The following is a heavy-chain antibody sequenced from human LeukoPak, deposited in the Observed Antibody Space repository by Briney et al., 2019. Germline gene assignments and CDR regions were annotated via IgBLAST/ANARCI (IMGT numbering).Heavy chain of an antibody. CDR3: ARDYYYDSSGYYYYFDY. CDR2: IFYSGST. Sequence: SETLSLTCTVSGGSISSSSYYWGWIRQPPGKGLEWIGSIFYSGSTSYNPSLKSRVTVSVDTSKSQFSLKLSSVTAADTAVYYCARDYYYDSSGYYYYFDYWGQGTLVTVSS. V-gene: IGHV4-39*01. J-gene: IGHJ4*02. D-gene: IGHD3-22*01. CDR1: GGSISSSSYY.